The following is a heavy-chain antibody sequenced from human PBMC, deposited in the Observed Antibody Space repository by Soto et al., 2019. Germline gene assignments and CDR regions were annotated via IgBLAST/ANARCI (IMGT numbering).Heavy chain of an antibody. Sequence: ASVKVSCNVSGFPLTELSIHWVRQAPGKGLEWMGGFDPENDETVYAQKFQGRVSMTQDTSANSAYMDLSSLTSDDTAVYYCASEAFCPGGCFSIHFHYWGQGTLVTVSS. V-gene: IGHV1-24*01. CDR2: FDPENDET. CDR1: GFPLTELS. CDR3: ASEAFCPGGCFSIHFHY. J-gene: IGHJ1*01. D-gene: IGHD2-21*02.